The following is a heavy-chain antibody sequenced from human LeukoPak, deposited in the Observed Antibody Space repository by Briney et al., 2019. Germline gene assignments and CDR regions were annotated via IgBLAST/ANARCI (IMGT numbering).Heavy chain of an antibody. Sequence: SETLSLTCTVSGGSVSSGSYYWSWIRQPPGKGLEWIGYIYYSGSTNFNPSLKSRVTTSVDTSKNQFSLKLSSVTAADTAVYYCARDQGYDTKRYYYYGMDVWGQGTTVTVSS. CDR1: GGSVSSGSYY. J-gene: IGHJ6*02. D-gene: IGHD3-3*01. CDR3: ARDQGYDTKRYYYYGMDV. CDR2: IYYSGST. V-gene: IGHV4-61*01.